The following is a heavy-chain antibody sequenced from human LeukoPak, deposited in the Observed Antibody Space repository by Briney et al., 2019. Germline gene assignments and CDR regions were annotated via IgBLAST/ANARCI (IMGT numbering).Heavy chain of an antibody. Sequence: GGSLRLSCAASGFTFSSYAMSWVRQAPGKGLEWVSVISGNDDSTYYADSVKGRFSISRDNSKNTLYLQMNSLRADDTAVYYCTREASKGYYDTSGYYYDYWGQGTLVTVSS. CDR1: GFTFSSYA. CDR2: ISGNDDST. D-gene: IGHD3-22*01. CDR3: TREASKGYYDTSGYYYDY. V-gene: IGHV3-23*01. J-gene: IGHJ4*02.